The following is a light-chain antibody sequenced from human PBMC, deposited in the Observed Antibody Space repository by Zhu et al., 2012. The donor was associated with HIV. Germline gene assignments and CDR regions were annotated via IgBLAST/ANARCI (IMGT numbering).Light chain of an antibody. Sequence: IVLTQSPATLSLSPGERATVSCRASGSVRSFLAWYQQKPGQAPRLLIYDTSKRATGIPARFSGSGSGTDFTLTISSLEPEDFALSTYVYDDAYVHDWPLTFGGGTKVEIK. CDR3: VYDDAYVHDWPLT. CDR2: DTS. V-gene: IGKV3-11*01. J-gene: IGKJ4*01. CDR1: GSVRSF.